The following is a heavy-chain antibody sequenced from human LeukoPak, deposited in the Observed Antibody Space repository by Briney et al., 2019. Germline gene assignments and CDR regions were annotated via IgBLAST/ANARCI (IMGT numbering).Heavy chain of an antibody. V-gene: IGHV1-46*01. CDR1: GYTFTSYY. D-gene: IGHD5-18*01. Sequence: ASVKVSCKASGYTFTSYYMHWVRQAPGQGLEWMGIINPSGGGTSYAQKFQGRVTITADESTSTAYMELSSLRSEDTAVYYCARSRYSYGYYFDYWGQGTLVTVSS. J-gene: IGHJ4*02. CDR3: ARSRYSYGYYFDY. CDR2: INPSGGGT.